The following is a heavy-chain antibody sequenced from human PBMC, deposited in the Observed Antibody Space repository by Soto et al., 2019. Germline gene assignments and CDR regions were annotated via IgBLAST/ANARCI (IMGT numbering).Heavy chain of an antibody. Sequence: PGGSLRLSCAASGFTFSSYEMSWVRQAPGKGLEWVSYISSSGSTIYYADSVKGRFTISRDNAKNSLYLQMNSLRAEDTAVYYCARWVLGNWNYNGMDVWGQGTTVTVSS. CDR3: ARWVLGNWNYNGMDV. D-gene: IGHD1-20*01. CDR2: ISSSGSTI. J-gene: IGHJ6*02. V-gene: IGHV3-48*03. CDR1: GFTFSSYE.